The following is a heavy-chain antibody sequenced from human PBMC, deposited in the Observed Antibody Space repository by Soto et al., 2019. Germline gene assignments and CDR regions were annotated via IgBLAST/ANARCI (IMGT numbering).Heavy chain of an antibody. CDR3: ARELTGYRYGPGEVY. Sequence: SETLSLTCTVSGGSISSSDYYWTWIRQPPGKGLEWIGYIDYSGSTYYNPSLKSRVIISVDTSKKQFYLTLTSMTAADTAGYYCARELTGYRYGPGEVYWGQGTLVTVS. V-gene: IGHV4-30-4*01. CDR2: IDYSGST. CDR1: GGSISSSDYY. D-gene: IGHD5-18*01. J-gene: IGHJ4*02.